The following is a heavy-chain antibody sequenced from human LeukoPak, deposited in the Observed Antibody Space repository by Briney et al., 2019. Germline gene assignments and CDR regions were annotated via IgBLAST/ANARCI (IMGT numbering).Heavy chain of an antibody. V-gene: IGHV1-2*05. CDR3: AIAGGGSDAFDI. Sequence: ASVKVSCKASGYTFTAYYIHWVRQAPGQGLEWMGRINPNSGGTSYAQKSQGRVTMTRDTSVSTAYMGLSRLRSDDTVVYYCAIAGGGSDAFDIWGQGTMVTVSS. J-gene: IGHJ3*02. CDR1: GYTFTAYY. D-gene: IGHD2-15*01. CDR2: INPNSGGT.